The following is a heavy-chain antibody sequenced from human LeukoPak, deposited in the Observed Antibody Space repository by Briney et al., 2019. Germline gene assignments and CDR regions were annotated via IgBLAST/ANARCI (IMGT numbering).Heavy chain of an antibody. CDR2: ISAYNGKT. CDR3: ARDPLTYYPDTSGYSCYFDY. V-gene: IGHV1-18*01. Sequence: ASVKVSCKASGYTFTNYGITWVRQAPGQGLEWMGWISAYNGKTNYPQKFQGRVTMTTDTSTSTAYMELRSLRSDDTAIYYCARDPLTYYPDTSGYSCYFDYWGQGTLVTVSS. J-gene: IGHJ4*02. D-gene: IGHD3-22*01. CDR1: GYTFTNYG.